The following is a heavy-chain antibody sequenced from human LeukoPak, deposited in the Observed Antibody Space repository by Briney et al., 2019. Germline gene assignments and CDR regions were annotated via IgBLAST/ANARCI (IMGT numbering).Heavy chain of an antibody. D-gene: IGHD3-10*01. J-gene: IGHJ5*02. CDR3: ARSGYYGSGSYHNWFDP. CDR1: GYTFTSYG. Sequence: ASVKVSCKASGYTFTSYGISWVRQAPGQGLEWMGWISAYNGNTNYAQKLQGRVTITTDTSTSTAYMELRSLSSDDTAVYYCARSGYYGSGSYHNWFDPWGQGTLVTVSS. V-gene: IGHV1-18*04. CDR2: ISAYNGNT.